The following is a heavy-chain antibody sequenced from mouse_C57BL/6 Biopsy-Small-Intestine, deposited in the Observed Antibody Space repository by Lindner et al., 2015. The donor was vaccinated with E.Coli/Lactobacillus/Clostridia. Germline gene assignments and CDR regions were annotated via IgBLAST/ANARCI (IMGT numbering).Heavy chain of an antibody. CDR1: GYTFTDYY. CDR3: ARRGYYGSSGGAMDY. J-gene: IGHJ4*01. D-gene: IGHD1-1*01. V-gene: IGHV1-19*01. CDR2: INPYNGGT. Sequence: VQLQESGPVLVKPGASVKMSCKASGYTFTDYYMNWVKQSHGKSLEWIGVINPYNGGTSYNQKFKGKATLTVDKSSSTAYMELNSLTSEDSAVYYCARRGYYGSSGGAMDYWGQGTSVTVSS.